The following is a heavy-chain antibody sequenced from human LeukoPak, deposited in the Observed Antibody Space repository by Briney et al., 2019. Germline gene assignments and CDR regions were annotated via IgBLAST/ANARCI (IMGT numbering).Heavy chain of an antibody. CDR3: ARGPYYDILTGYYQSFWYYYMDV. CDR1: GYTFTSYG. J-gene: IGHJ6*03. CDR2: ISAYNGNT. D-gene: IGHD3-9*01. Sequence: GASVKVSCKASGYTFTSYGISWVRQAPGQGLEWMGWISAYNGNTNYAQKLQGRVTMTTDTSTSTAYMELRSLRSDDTAVYYCARGPYYDILTGYYQSFWYYYMDVWGKGTTVTVSS. V-gene: IGHV1-18*01.